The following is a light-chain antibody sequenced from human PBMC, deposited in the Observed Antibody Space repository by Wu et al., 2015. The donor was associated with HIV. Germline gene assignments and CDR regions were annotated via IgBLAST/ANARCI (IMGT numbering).Light chain of an antibody. CDR2: DAS. V-gene: IGKV3-15*01. J-gene: IGKJ2*01. CDR1: QSLGSN. CDR3: QHYNNWLYT. Sequence: IVMSQSPATLSVSPGERATLSCRASQSLGSNLAWYQQKPGQAPRLLIYDASTRATGIPARFSGSGSGTVFTLTISTMQSEDFAVYYCQHYNNWLYTFGLGDQAGDQT.